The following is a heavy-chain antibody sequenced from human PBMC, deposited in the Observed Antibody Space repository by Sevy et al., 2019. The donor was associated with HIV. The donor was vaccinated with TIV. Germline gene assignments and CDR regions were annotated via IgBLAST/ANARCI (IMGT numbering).Heavy chain of an antibody. J-gene: IGHJ4*02. D-gene: IGHD1-26*01. CDR3: AGENAWGRGYS. CDR1: GGSITSLY. Sequence: SETLSLTCTVSGGSITSLYWNWIRQPPGKGLEWIANINYNGHITYNPYLKSRVTLSLDTSKNQFSLRLSSVTAADTAMYYCAGENAWGRGYSWGQGTLVTVSS. V-gene: IGHV4-59*08. CDR2: INYNGHI.